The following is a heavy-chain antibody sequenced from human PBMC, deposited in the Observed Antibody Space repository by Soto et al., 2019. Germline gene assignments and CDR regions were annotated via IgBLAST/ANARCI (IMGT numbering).Heavy chain of an antibody. J-gene: IGHJ5*02. Sequence: QVQLVQSGAEVKKPGASVKVSCQASGYTFITYNINWVRQATGQGLEWMGWMNPDTGNTGYAQKFQGRVTMTRNPSINTAYMELSSLRSDDTAVYYCTRGFSLVRFDPWGQGTLVTVSS. D-gene: IGHD1-26*01. CDR1: GYTFITYN. CDR3: TRGFSLVRFDP. V-gene: IGHV1-8*01. CDR2: MNPDTGNT.